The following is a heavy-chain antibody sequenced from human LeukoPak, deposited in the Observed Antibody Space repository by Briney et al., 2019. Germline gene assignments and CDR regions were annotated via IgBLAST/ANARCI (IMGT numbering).Heavy chain of an antibody. J-gene: IGHJ5*02. V-gene: IGHV1-2*02. CDR2: INPNSGGT. CDR1: GYTFTGYY. D-gene: IGHD3-3*01. CDR3: ARSGNLIFGVVPWWFDP. Sequence: GASAKVSCKASGYTFTGYYMHWVRQAPGQGLEWMGWINPNSGGTNYAQKFQGRVTMTRDTSISTAYMELSRLRSDDTAVYYCARSGNLIFGVVPWWFDPWGQGTLVTVSS.